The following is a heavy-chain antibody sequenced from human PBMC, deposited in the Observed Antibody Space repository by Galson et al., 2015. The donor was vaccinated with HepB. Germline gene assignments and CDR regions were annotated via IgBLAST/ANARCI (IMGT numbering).Heavy chain of an antibody. J-gene: IGHJ6*02. CDR2: IYGSGNI. V-gene: IGHV4-4*09. D-gene: IGHD2-21*01. Sequence: LSLTCDVSGGSINTYYWNWIRQPPGKGLEWIGYIYGSGNINYNPSLNSRVSISLDTTKKQFSLNLTSLTAADAAVYYCARGSPGGEYYFRGLDVWGQGTTVTVSS. CDR1: GGSINTYY. CDR3: ARGSPGGEYYFRGLDV.